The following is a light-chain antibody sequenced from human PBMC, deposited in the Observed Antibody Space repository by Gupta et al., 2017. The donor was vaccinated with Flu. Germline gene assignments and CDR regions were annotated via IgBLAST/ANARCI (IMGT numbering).Light chain of an antibody. CDR2: AAA. Sequence: PSSLAASVGDSVTITCRASQGMSNYLAWFQQKPGEAPKSLIYAAACLQSGVPSKFSGSGSGTDFTLTINSLQPEDFATYYCQQDNNYPITFGGGTTVEIK. J-gene: IGKJ4*01. V-gene: IGKV1-16*02. CDR1: QGMSNY. CDR3: QQDNNYPIT.